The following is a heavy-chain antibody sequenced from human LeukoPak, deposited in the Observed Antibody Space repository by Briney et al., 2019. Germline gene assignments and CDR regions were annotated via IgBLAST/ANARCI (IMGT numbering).Heavy chain of an antibody. CDR3: ARDPRDTGGSYDP. V-gene: IGHV1-2*02. CDR2: INPRNGAT. J-gene: IGHJ5*02. Sequence: GASVKVSCKASGYTFTNFYIHWVRQAPGQGPDWMGYINPRNGATSYSQKFQGRLTFTRDSSISTAYMEVSSLKSDDTALYYCARDPRDTGGSYDPWGQGTLLTVSS. D-gene: IGHD2-8*02. CDR1: GYTFTNFY.